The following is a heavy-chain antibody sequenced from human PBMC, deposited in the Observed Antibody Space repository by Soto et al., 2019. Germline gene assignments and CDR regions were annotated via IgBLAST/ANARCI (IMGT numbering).Heavy chain of an antibody. CDR3: AKASTWYPYFDY. Sequence: DVQLLESGGGLVQPGGSLRLSCAASGFTFSSYAMNWVRQAPGKGLEWVSAISSSGGSTYYADSVKGRFTISRDNSNNTLYLQMNTLTAEDTAVYYCAKASTWYPYFDYWGQGTLVTVSS. D-gene: IGHD6-13*01. CDR1: GFTFSSYA. J-gene: IGHJ4*02. CDR2: ISSSGGST. V-gene: IGHV3-23*01.